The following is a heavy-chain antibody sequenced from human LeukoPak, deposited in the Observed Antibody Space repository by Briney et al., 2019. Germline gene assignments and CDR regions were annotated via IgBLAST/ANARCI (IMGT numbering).Heavy chain of an antibody. CDR2: MNPNSGNT. V-gene: IGHV1-8*01. CDR1: GYTFTSYD. Sequence: ASVKVSCKASGYTFTSYDINWVRQATGQGLEWMGWMNPNSGNTGYAQKFQGRVTMTRNTSISTAYMELSSLRSEDTAVYYCARARRGGNWLDPWGQGTLVTVSS. D-gene: IGHD3-16*01. J-gene: IGHJ5*02. CDR3: ARARRGGNWLDP.